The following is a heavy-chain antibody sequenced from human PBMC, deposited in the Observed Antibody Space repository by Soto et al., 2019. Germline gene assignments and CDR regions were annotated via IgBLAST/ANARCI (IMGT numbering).Heavy chain of an antibody. CDR2: INHSGST. CDR3: ARSYGGNSGTFDF. D-gene: IGHD4-17*01. V-gene: IGHV4-34*01. CDR1: GGSFSGYY. Sequence: QVQLQQWGAGLLKPSETLSLTCAVYGGSFSGYYWSWIRQPPGKGLECIGEINHSGSTNYNPSLKSRVTTSVDTSKNQFSLKLSSVTAADTAVYYCARSYGGNSGTFDFWGQGTLVTVSS. J-gene: IGHJ4*02.